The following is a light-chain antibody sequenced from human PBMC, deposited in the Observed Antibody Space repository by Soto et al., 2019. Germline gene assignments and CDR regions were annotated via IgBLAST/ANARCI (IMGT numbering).Light chain of an antibody. CDR2: DAY. Sequence: ITCQASRDITEYLNWYQQKPGKAPKLLIYDAYNLETGVPSWLGGSGSGTDFTLTITSLKPEVIATYYSLQFDNVALTVGGGAKVDI. J-gene: IGKJ4*01. V-gene: IGKV1-33*01. CDR3: LQFDNVALT. CDR1: RDITEY.